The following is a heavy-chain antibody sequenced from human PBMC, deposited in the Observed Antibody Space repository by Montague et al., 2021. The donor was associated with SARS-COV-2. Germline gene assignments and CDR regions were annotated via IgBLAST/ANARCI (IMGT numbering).Heavy chain of an antibody. J-gene: IGHJ4*02. V-gene: IGHV3-21*01. CDR3: ARLGVTMISGFDY. D-gene: IGHD3/OR15-3a*01. CDR1: GFTFSSYS. Sequence: SLRLSCAASGFTFSSYSMNWVRQAPGKGLEWVSSISSSSSYIYHADSVKGRFTISRDNAKNSLYLQMNSLRAEDTAVYYCARLGVTMISGFDYWGQGTLVTVSS. CDR2: ISSSSSYI.